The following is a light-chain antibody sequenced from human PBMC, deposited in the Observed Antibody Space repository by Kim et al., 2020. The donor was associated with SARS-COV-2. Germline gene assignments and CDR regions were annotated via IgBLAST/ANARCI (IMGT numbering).Light chain of an antibody. CDR3: QQYGSSPLIT. Sequence: PGERATLSCRASQSVSSSYLAWYQQKPGQAPRLLIYGASSRATGIPDRFSGSGSGTDFTLTISRLEPEDFAVYYCQQYGSSPLITFGPGTKVDIK. V-gene: IGKV3-20*01. CDR2: GAS. CDR1: QSVSSSY. J-gene: IGKJ3*01.